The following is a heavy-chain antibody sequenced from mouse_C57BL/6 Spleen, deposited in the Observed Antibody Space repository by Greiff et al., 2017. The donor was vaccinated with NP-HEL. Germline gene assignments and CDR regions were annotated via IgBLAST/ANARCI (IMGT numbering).Heavy chain of an antibody. D-gene: IGHD2-1*01. Sequence: VQLQQPGAELVKPGASVKLSCKASGYTFTSYWMHWVKQRPGQGLEWIGMIHPNSGSTNYNEKFKSKATLTVDKSSSTAYMQLSSLTSEDSAVYYCARVGIYYCNYAGYCDYWGQGTTLTVSS. V-gene: IGHV1-64*01. J-gene: IGHJ2*01. CDR1: GYTFTSYW. CDR3: ARVGIYYCNYAGYCDY. CDR2: IHPNSGST.